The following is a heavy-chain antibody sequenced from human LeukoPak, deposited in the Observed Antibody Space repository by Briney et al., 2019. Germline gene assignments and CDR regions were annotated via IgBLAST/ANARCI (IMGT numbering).Heavy chain of an antibody. Sequence: ASVKVSCKAFGFTFTSYDINWVRQASGQGLEWVGWMNPNNGNTGYAQKFQGRVTMTRDTSISTAYMELRGLRSEDTAVYYCVRDGEGVAISVNYWFDPWGQGTLVTVSS. J-gene: IGHJ5*02. D-gene: IGHD3-10*01. CDR1: GFTFTSYD. CDR2: MNPNNGNT. V-gene: IGHV1-8*01. CDR3: VRDGEGVAISVNYWFDP.